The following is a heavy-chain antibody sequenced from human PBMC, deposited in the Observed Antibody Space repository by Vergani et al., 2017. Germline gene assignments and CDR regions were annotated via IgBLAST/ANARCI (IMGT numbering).Heavy chain of an antibody. CDR3: ARVGRLRYFDWSGGQKKNNWFDP. Sequence: QVQLQESGPGLVKPSQTLSLTCTVSGDSISSGSYYWSWIRQPAGKGLEWIGEINHSGSTNYNPSLKSRVTISVDTSKNQFSLKLSSVTAADTAVYYCARVGRLRYFDWSGGQKKNNWFDPWGQGTLVTVSS. CDR2: INHSGST. V-gene: IGHV4-61*02. CDR1: GDSISSGSYY. J-gene: IGHJ5*02. D-gene: IGHD3-9*01.